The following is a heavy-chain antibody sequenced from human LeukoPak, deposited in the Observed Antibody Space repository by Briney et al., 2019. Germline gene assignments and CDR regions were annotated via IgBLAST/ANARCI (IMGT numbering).Heavy chain of an antibody. CDR2: INPNSGGT. V-gene: IGHV1-2*02. CDR3: ARPKRYSGYEVAFDI. D-gene: IGHD5-12*01. J-gene: IGHJ3*02. Sequence: ASVKVSCKASGYTFTGYYMHWVRQAPGQGLEWMGWINPNSGGTNYAQKFQGRVTMTRDTSISTAYMELSRLRSDDTAVYYCARPKRYSGYEVAFDIWGQGTMVTVSS. CDR1: GYTFTGYY.